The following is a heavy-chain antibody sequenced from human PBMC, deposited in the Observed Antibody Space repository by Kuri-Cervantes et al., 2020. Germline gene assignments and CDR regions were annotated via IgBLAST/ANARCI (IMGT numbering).Heavy chain of an antibody. CDR1: GYTFTSYA. V-gene: IGHV1-3*01. J-gene: IGHJ4*02. CDR2: INAGNGNT. Sequence: ASVKVSCKASGYTFTSYAMHWVRQAPGQRLEWMGWINAGNGNTKYSQKFQGRVTMTTDTSTSTAYMELRSLRSDDTAVYYCARDRNHLTKTGTTIHDYWGQGTLVTVSS. D-gene: IGHD1-7*01. CDR3: ARDRNHLTKTGTTIHDY.